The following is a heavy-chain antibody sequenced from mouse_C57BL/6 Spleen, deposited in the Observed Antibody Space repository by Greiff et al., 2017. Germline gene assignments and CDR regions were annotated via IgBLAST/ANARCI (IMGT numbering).Heavy chain of an antibody. CDR3: ARQGYDYDGWYFDV. J-gene: IGHJ1*03. CDR2: FHPYNNDT. V-gene: IGHV1-47*01. CDR1: GYTFTTYR. Sequence: QVQLQQPGAELVRPGASVKMSCKASGYTFTTYRMDWLKQNHVKGLEWIGNFHPYNNDTKYNEKFKGKATLTVEKSSSTAYWELSRLTSDDSAVYYCARQGYDYDGWYFDVWGTGTTVTVYS. D-gene: IGHD2-4*01.